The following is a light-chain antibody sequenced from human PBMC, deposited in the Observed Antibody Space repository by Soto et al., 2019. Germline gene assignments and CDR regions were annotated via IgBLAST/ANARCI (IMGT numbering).Light chain of an antibody. V-gene: IGKV3-15*01. CDR2: GAS. J-gene: IGKJ1*01. Sequence: EIVMTQSPATLSVSPGERATVSCRASQSVSRNLAWYQQKPGQAPRLLIYGASTRATGIPVRFSGSGSGTEFTLTISSLQSEDFAVYYCQQYNNWPPWTVGQGTKVDIK. CDR1: QSVSRN. CDR3: QQYNNWPPWT.